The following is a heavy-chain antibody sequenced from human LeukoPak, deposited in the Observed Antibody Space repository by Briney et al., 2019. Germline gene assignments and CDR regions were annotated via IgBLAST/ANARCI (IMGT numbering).Heavy chain of an antibody. CDR3: ARDGDTSGLDQ. J-gene: IGHJ5*02. Sequence: GGSLRLSCAASGFTVSSNYMSWVRQAPGKGLEWVSVIYSGGSTYYADSVKGRFTISRDNAKNLLYLQMNSLRAEDTAIYYCARDGDTSGLDQWGQGTLVTVSS. CDR2: IYSGGST. D-gene: IGHD3-22*01. CDR1: GFTVSSNY. V-gene: IGHV3-53*01.